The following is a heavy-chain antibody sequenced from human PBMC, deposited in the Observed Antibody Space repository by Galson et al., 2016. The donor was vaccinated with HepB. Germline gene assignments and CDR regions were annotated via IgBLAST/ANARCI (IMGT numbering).Heavy chain of an antibody. CDR3: ARDIYGPTYFYYYGLDV. V-gene: IGHV3-48*01. J-gene: IGHJ6*04. Sequence: SLRLSCAGSGFTFASYGMNWVRQAPGKGLEWVSYITSSGGAIYYPDSVKGRFTISRDNAKNSLYLQMNRLRAEDTAVYYCARDIYGPTYFYYYGLDVWGEGTTVTVSA. CDR1: GFTFASYG. CDR2: ITSSGGAI. D-gene: IGHD2/OR15-2a*01.